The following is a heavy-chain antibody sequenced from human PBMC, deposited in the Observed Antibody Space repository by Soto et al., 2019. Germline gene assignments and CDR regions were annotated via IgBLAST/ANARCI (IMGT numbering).Heavy chain of an antibody. J-gene: IGHJ6*02. D-gene: IGHD6-25*01. CDR3: ARDSSAPGPYYYYGMDV. V-gene: IGHV1-2*04. Sequence: RASVKVSCKASGYTFTGYYMHWVRQAPGQGLEWMGWINPNSGGTNYAQKFQGWVTMTRDTSISTAYMELSRLTSDDTAVYYCARDSSAPGPYYYYGMDVWCQGTTVTVSS. CDR2: INPNSGGT. CDR1: GYTFTGYY.